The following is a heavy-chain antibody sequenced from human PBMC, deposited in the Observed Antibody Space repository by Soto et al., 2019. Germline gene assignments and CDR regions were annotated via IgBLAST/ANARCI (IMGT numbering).Heavy chain of an antibody. V-gene: IGHV1-2*04. D-gene: IGHD3-10*01. Sequence: GASVKVSCKASGYTFTGYYMHWVRQAPGQGLEWMGWINPNSGGTNYAQKFQGWVTMTRDTSISTAYMELSRLRSDDTAVYYCARDMGITMVRGLTEAGAFDIWGQGTMVTVSS. CDR3: ARDMGITMVRGLTEAGAFDI. CDR2: INPNSGGT. J-gene: IGHJ3*02. CDR1: GYTFTGYY.